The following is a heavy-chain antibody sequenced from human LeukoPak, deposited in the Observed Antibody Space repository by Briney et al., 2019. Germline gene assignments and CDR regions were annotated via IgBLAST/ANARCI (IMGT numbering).Heavy chain of an antibody. D-gene: IGHD3-9*01. J-gene: IGHJ4*02. CDR2: ISHDGSNM. CDR3: AKDLGNEWYYDTFDY. Sequence: PGGSLRLSCAASGFTFSSYGIHWVRQAPAKGLEWVAVISHDGSNMYYADSVKGRFTISRDNSKNTLYLQMNSLRPEDTAVYYCAKDLGNEWYYDTFDYWGQGTLVTVSS. V-gene: IGHV3-30*18. CDR1: GFTFSSYG.